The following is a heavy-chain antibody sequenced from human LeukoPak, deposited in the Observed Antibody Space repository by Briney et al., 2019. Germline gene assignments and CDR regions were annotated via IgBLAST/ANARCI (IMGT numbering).Heavy chain of an antibody. CDR3: CVQRGGVVY. CDR1: GFTFSTYW. V-gene: IGHV3-74*01. J-gene: IGHJ4*02. D-gene: IGHD2-15*01. Sequence: SGGSLRLSCAASGFTFSTYWMHWVRQGPGKGLVWVSRINSDGRSTSYADSVKGRFTISRDNAKNTLYVQMSSLRAEDTAVYSCCVQRGGVVYWGQGTLVTVSS. CDR2: INSDGRST.